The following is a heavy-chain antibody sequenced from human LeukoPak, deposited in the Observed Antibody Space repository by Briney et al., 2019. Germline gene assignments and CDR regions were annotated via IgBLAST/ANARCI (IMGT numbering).Heavy chain of an antibody. CDR2: ISGSGGST. CDR3: AKAGLVRGGALDS. Sequence: PGGSLRLSCAASGFTFSSYAMSWVRQVPGKGLEWVSAISGSGGSTYYADSVKGRFTISRDNSKNTLYLQMNSLRVADTAVYYCAKAGLVRGGALDSWGQGTLVTVSS. D-gene: IGHD3/OR15-3a*01. CDR1: GFTFSSYA. J-gene: IGHJ4*02. V-gene: IGHV3-23*01.